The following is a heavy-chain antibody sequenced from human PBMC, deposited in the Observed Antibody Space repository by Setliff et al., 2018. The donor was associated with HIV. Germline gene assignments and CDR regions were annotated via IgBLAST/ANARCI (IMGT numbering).Heavy chain of an antibody. J-gene: IGHJ6*04. CDR2: MNPNTGVS. D-gene: IGHD3-10*01. CDR1: GHTFTNVD. Sequence: ASVKVSCKASGHTFTNVDIHWLRRATGQGLEWMGWMNPNTGVSGYALKFQAKVTMTRDTSISTAYMELSSLTSEDTAVYYCARGKGVGGVVITGGLDVWGKGTTVTVSS. CDR3: ARGKGVGGVVITGGLDV. V-gene: IGHV1-8*01.